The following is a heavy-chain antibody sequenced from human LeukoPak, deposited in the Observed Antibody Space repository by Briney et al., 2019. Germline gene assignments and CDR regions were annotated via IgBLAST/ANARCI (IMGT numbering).Heavy chain of an antibody. CDR3: AKNVLDY. J-gene: IGHJ4*02. Sequence: GGSLRLSCAASGFTFSSYGMSWVRQAPGKGLEWVAVISYDGSNKYYADSVKGRFTISRDNSKNTLYLQMNSLRAEDTAVYYCAKNVLDYWGQGTLVTVSS. CDR2: ISYDGSNK. CDR1: GFTFSSYG. V-gene: IGHV3-30*18.